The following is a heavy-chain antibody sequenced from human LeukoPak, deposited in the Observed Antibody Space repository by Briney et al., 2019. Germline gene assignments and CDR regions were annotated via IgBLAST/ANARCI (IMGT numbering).Heavy chain of an antibody. CDR2: INYGGHT. Sequence: SETLSLTCTVSGGSMRSNSFYWGWTRQSPGKGLEWIANINYGGHTYYNPSVKSRVTLSVDVSKNRFSLNLTSVTAADTALYFCARTHFDSLGWFDPWGQGIQVIVSS. D-gene: IGHD3-9*01. V-gene: IGHV4-39*07. J-gene: IGHJ5*02. CDR1: GGSMRSNSFY. CDR3: ARTHFDSLGWFDP.